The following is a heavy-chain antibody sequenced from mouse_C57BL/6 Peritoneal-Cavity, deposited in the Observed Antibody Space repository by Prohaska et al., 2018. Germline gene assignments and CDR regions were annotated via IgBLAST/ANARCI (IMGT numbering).Heavy chain of an antibody. CDR1: GYTFTDYY. Sequence: QVQLQQSGPELVKPGASVKISCKASGYTFTDYYINWVKQRPGQGLEWIGWIFPGSGSTYYNEKFKGKATLTGDKASSTAYMWLSSLASDDSAVDFCARGDDGYYGFADWGQGTLVTVSA. J-gene: IGHJ3*01. V-gene: IGHV1-75*01. D-gene: IGHD2-3*01. CDR3: ARGDDGYYGFAD. CDR2: IFPGSGST.